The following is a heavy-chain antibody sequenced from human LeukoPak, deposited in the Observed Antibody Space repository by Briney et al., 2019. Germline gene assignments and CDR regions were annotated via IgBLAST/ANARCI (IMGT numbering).Heavy chain of an antibody. D-gene: IGHD4-23*01. J-gene: IGHJ3*02. CDR2: VSGGDGST. V-gene: IGHV3-23*01. Sequence: QPGVSLRFTSAASTFTFNSNAMGWVRQAPGKGLEWGLAVSGGDGSTYYADTVKGRFTISTDNSKNTLYMQMNSLRAEDTAVYYCAKVGTMTTVAGGGAFDIWGQGTMVTVSS. CDR3: AKVGTMTTVAGGGAFDI. CDR1: TFTFNSNA.